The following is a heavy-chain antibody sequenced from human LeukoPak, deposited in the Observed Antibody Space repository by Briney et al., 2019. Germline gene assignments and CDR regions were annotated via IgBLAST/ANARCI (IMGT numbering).Heavy chain of an antibody. CDR1: GLTFSSYA. CDR2: IRHDGSET. V-gene: IGHV3-7*01. Sequence: GGSLRLSCAASGLTFSSYAMSWVRQAPGKGLEWVANIRHDGSETYYVDSLRGRFTISRDNAKNLVYLQMSSLRAEDTAIYYCARDETYDYESNGYLDFWGQGTVVTVSS. J-gene: IGHJ4*02. CDR3: ARDETYDYESNGYLDF. D-gene: IGHD3-22*01.